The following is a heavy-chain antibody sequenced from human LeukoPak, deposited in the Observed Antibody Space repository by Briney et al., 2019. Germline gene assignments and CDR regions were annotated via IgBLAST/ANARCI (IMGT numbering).Heavy chain of an antibody. Sequence: GGSLKLSCAGSGFSFNNYDMNWVRQAPGKGLEWVSSISPKSDSIYYSDAMRGWFIITSDTTNNPLYLQMNSMRAEATADYCCAKADCRSSTCYLRRSWFDPWGQGTLVTVSS. CDR2: ISPKSDSI. CDR1: GFSFNNYD. J-gene: IGHJ5*02. CDR3: AKADCRSSTCYLRRSWFDP. D-gene: IGHD2-2*01. V-gene: IGHV3-21*01.